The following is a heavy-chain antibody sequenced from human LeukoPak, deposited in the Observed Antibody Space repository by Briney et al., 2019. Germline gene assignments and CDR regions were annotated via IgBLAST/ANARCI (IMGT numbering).Heavy chain of an antibody. CDR3: AIDSSGYYSRGCFDY. CDR2: IIPIFGTA. Sequence: GASVKVSCKASGGTFSSYAISWVRQAPGQGLEWMGGIIPIFGTANYAQKFQGRVTITADESTSTAYMVLSSLRSEDTAVYYCAIDSSGYYSRGCFDYWGQGTLVTVSS. CDR1: GGTFSSYA. J-gene: IGHJ4*02. V-gene: IGHV1-69*13. D-gene: IGHD3-22*01.